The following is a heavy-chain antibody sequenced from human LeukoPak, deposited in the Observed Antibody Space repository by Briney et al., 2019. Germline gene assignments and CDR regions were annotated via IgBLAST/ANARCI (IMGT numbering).Heavy chain of an antibody. J-gene: IGHJ4*02. CDR2: ISSSSGYT. CDR1: GGSFATFY. Sequence: LSLNCAVYGGSFATFYWSWIRQAPGKGLEWVSYISSSSGYTNYADSVKGRFTISRDNAKNSLYLQMNSLRAEDTAVYYCARPYSGSYPDYWGQGTLVTVSS. V-gene: IGHV3-11*06. CDR3: ARPYSGSYPDY. D-gene: IGHD1-26*01.